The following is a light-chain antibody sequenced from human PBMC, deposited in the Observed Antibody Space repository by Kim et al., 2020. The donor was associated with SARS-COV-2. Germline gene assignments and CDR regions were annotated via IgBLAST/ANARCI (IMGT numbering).Light chain of an antibody. CDR2: LNSDGSH. Sequence: QLVLTQSPSASASLGASVKLTCTLSSGHSSYAIAWHQQQPEKGPRYLMKLNSDGSHSKGDGIPDRFSGSSSGAERYLTISSLQSEDEADYYCQTWGTGILDVVLGGGTKVTVL. V-gene: IGLV4-69*01. CDR3: QTWGTGILDVV. CDR1: SGHSSYA. J-gene: IGLJ2*01.